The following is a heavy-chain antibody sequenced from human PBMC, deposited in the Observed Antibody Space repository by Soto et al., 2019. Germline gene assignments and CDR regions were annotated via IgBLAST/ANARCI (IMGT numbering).Heavy chain of an antibody. J-gene: IGHJ1*01. Sequence: QVQLVQSGDEVKKPGASVKVSCKASGYTFTSSPIHWVRQAPGQRLEWMGWINAANGNTKYSQSFQGRVTITRDTFASTAYREVSSLRSEDTAVYSCATPSPLCDGGSGGCEFKNWGQGTLVTVSS. CDR2: INAANGNT. D-gene: IGHD2-21*01. V-gene: IGHV1-3*01. CDR1: GYTFTSSP. CDR3: ATPSPLCDGGSGGCEFKN.